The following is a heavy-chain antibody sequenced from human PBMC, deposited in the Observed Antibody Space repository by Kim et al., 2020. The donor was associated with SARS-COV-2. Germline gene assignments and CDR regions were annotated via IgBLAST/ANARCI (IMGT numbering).Heavy chain of an antibody. CDR1: GFTFSSYA. Sequence: GGSLRLSCAASGFTFSSYAMHWVRQAPGKGLEWVAVISYDGSNKYYADSVKGRFTISRDNSKNTLYLQMNSLRAEDTAVYYCARTQRLVHFDYWGQGTLGTVSS. V-gene: IGHV3-30*04. CDR3: ARTQRLVHFDY. CDR2: ISYDGSNK. D-gene: IGHD3-9*01. J-gene: IGHJ4*02.